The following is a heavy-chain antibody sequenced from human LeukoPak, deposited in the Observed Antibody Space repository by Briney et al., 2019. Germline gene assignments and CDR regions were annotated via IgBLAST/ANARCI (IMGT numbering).Heavy chain of an antibody. CDR1: GFTFSSYS. J-gene: IGHJ3*02. CDR3: ARGDPITFGGVIVIGNAFDI. D-gene: IGHD3-16*02. V-gene: IGHV3-48*04. CDR2: ISSSSSTM. Sequence: PGGSLRLSCAASGFTFSSYSMNWVRQAPGKGLEWVSYISSSSSTMYYADSVKGRFTISRDNAKNSLYLQMNSLRAEDTAVYYCARGDPITFGGVIVIGNAFDIWGQGTMVTVSS.